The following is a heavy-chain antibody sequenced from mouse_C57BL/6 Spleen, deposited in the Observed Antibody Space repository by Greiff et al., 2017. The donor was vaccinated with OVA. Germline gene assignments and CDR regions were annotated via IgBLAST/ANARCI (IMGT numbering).Heavy chain of an antibody. J-gene: IGHJ2*01. Sequence: VQLQQPGAELVRPGTSVKLSCKASGYTFTSYWMHWVKQRPGQGLEWIGVIDPSDSYTNYNQKFKGKATLTVDPSSSTAYMQLSSLTSDDTAVYYCARSPVLLRARLDYWGQGTTLTVSS. CDR3: ARSPVLLRARLDY. CDR2: IDPSDSYT. CDR1: GYTFTSYW. V-gene: IGHV1-59*01. D-gene: IGHD1-1*01.